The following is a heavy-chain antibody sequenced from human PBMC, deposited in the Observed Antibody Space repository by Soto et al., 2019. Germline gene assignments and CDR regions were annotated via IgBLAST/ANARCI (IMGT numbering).Heavy chain of an antibody. J-gene: IGHJ4*02. CDR1: GGSISSGGYY. Sequence: SETLSLTCTASGGSISSGGYYWSWIRQHPGKGLEWIGYIYYSGSTYYNPSLKSRVTISVDTSKNQFSLKLSSVTAADTAVYYCARNDYDILTGPNFFDYWGQGTLVTVSS. CDR3: ARNDYDILTGPNFFDY. CDR2: IYYSGST. D-gene: IGHD3-9*01. V-gene: IGHV4-31*03.